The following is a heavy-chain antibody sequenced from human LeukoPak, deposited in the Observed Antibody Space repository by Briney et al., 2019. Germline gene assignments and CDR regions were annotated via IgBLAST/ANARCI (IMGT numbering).Heavy chain of an antibody. V-gene: IGHV4-30-4*08. D-gene: IGHD6-19*01. CDR2: IYYSGST. J-gene: IGHJ4*02. Sequence: SETLSLTCTVSGGSISSGDYYWSWIRQPPGKGLEWIGYIYYSGSTYYNPSLKSRVTISVDTSKNQFSLKLSSVTAADTAVYYCARHVPMGGLAVAGLYYWGQGTLVTVSS. CDR3: ARHVPMGGLAVAGLYY. CDR1: GGSISSGDYY.